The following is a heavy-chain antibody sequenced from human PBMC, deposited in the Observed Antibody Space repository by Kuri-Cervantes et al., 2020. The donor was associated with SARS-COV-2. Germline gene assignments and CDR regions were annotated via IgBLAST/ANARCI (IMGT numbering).Heavy chain of an antibody. J-gene: IGHJ6*03. CDR3: TTGCSSTSCYRGVGYYYMDV. Sequence: GGSLRLSCAASGFTFSNAWMSWVRQAPGKGLEWVGRIKSKTDGGTTDYAAPVKGRFTISRDDSKNTLYRQMNSLKTEDTAVYYCTTGCSSTSCYRGVGYYYMDVWGKGTTVTVSS. CDR2: IKSKTDGGTT. V-gene: IGHV3-15*01. CDR1: GFTFSNAW. D-gene: IGHD2-2*02.